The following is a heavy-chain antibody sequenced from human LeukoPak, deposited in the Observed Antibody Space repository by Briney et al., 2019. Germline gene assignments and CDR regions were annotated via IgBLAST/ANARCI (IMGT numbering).Heavy chain of an antibody. D-gene: IGHD1-14*01. J-gene: IGHJ6*02. CDR2: ISYDGSYK. V-gene: IGHV3-30-3*01. CDR3: ARAAGTTTGGMDV. Sequence: EGSLRLSCEASGFTSTSYAIHWVRQAPGKGLEWVAVISYDGSYKYYADSVKGRFTMSRDYSKNTVYLQMNSLRVEDTAVYYCARAAGTTTGGMDVWGQGTMGTVSS. CDR1: GFTSTSYA.